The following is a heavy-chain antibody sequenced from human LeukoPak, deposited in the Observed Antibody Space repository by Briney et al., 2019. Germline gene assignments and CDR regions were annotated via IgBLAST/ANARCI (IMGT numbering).Heavy chain of an antibody. Sequence: GASVTVSFKSSGYTFTDYYMHWVRQAPGQGLEWMGCINPNSGGTNYAQKFQGRVTMTRDTSISTAYMEMSRLRSDDTAVYYCARGRTLSIAVAGTFDYWGQGTLVTVSS. J-gene: IGHJ4*02. CDR3: ARGRTLSIAVAGTFDY. D-gene: IGHD6-19*01. V-gene: IGHV1-2*02. CDR2: INPNSGGT. CDR1: GYTFTDYY.